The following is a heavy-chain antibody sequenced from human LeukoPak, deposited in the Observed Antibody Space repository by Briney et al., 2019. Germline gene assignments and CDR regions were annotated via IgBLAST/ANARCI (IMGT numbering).Heavy chain of an antibody. CDR1: GGSISSDDHY. Sequence: SETLSLTCTVSGGSISSDDHYWSWLRQPPGKGLEWIGEINHSGRTNYNPSLKSRVTISVDTSKKQFSLKLSSVTAADTAVYYCARGVDYYGVWGQGTLVTVSS. D-gene: IGHD3-10*01. CDR3: ARGVDYYGV. V-gene: IGHV4-34*01. J-gene: IGHJ4*02. CDR2: INHSGRT.